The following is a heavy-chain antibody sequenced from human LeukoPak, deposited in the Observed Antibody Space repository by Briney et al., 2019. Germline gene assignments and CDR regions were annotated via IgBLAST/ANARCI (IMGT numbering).Heavy chain of an antibody. CDR3: ARHGQQLVGDY. CDR1: GYSFTNHW. V-gene: IGHV5-51*01. Sequence: GESLKISCKGFGYSFTNHWIGWVRQMPGKGLEWMGIFSPADSDTRYNPAFQGQVTMSADKSISTAYLQWSSLKASDTAMYYCARHGQQLVGDYWGEGTLVTVSS. CDR2: FSPADSDT. J-gene: IGHJ4*02. D-gene: IGHD6-13*01.